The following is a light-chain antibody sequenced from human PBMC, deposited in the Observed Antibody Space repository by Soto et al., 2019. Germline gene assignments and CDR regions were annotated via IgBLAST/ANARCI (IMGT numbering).Light chain of an antibody. CDR3: SSYTGSSTYV. V-gene: IGLV2-14*03. Sequence: QSALTQPASVSGSPGQSITISCTGTSSDVGGYNYVSWYQQYPGKAPRLVIYDVSNRPSGVSNRFSGSKSGNSASLTISGLQAEDEADYYCSSYTGSSTYVLGTGTKVTVL. J-gene: IGLJ1*01. CDR2: DVS. CDR1: SSDVGGYNY.